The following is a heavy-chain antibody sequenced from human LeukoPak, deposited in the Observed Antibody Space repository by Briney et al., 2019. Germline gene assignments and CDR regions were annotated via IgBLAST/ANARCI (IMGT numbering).Heavy chain of an antibody. CDR1: GFTFSSYA. D-gene: IGHD6-19*01. CDR3: AKRGILHRGEQWLVPLDY. J-gene: IGHJ4*02. CDR2: ISGSGGST. Sequence: PGGSLRLSCAASGFTFSSYAMSWVRQAPGKGLEWVSAISGSGGSTYYADSVKGRFTIPRDNSKNTLYLQMNSLRAEDTAVYYCAKRGILHRGEQWLVPLDYWGQGTLVTVSS. V-gene: IGHV3-23*01.